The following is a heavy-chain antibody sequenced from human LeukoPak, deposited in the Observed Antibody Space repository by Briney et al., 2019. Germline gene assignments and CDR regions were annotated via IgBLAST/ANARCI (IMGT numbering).Heavy chain of an antibody. D-gene: IGHD3-3*01. CDR3: ARPTGGYDFWSGYYYFDY. J-gene: IGHJ4*02. CDR1: GYSFTSYW. CDR2: IYPGDSDT. Sequence: GESLQISCKGSGYSFTSYWIGWGRQLPGKGLEWMGIIYPGDSDTRYSLSFQGQVTISADKSISTAYLQWSSLKASDTAMYYCARPTGGYDFWSGYYYFDYWGQGTLVTVSS. V-gene: IGHV5-51*01.